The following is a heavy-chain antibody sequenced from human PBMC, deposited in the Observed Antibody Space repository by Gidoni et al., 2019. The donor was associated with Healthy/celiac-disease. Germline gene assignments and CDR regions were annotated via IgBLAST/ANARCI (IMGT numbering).Heavy chain of an antibody. Sequence: EVQLVESGGGLVQPGRSLRLSCAATGFSFDDYAMHGVRQAPGKGLEWVSGISWNSGSIGYADSVKGRFTISRDNAKNSLYLQMNSLRAEDTPLYYCAKVHCSGGSCYSQGSSVDFDYWGQGTLVTVSS. CDR3: AKVHCSGGSCYSQGSSVDFDY. CDR1: GFSFDDYA. CDR2: ISWNSGSI. D-gene: IGHD2-15*01. V-gene: IGHV3-9*01. J-gene: IGHJ4*02.